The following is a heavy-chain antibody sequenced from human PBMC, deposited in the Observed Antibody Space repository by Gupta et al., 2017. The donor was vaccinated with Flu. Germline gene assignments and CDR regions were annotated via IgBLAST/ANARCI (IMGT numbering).Heavy chain of an antibody. CDR2: LYSSGST. Sequence: EVQLVESGGGLIQPGGSMSLSCAASGFSVSYNYMSWVRQAPGKGLEWVSLLYSSGSTYYADSVKGRFTISRDNSKNTLYLRMSSLRVEDSAVYYCARGLGGDSPSWGQGTLVTVSS. CDR3: ARGLGGDSPS. D-gene: IGHD2-21*02. J-gene: IGHJ5*02. V-gene: IGHV3-53*01. CDR1: GFSVSYNY.